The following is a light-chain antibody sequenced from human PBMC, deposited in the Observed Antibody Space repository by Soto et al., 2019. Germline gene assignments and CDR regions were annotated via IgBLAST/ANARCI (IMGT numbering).Light chain of an antibody. V-gene: IGKV3D-15*01. CDR1: QYINTR. Sequence: EIVLTQSPATLSSFPQDRVTLSCRARQYINTRFAWYKHRPGQAPRLLIYQTSIRAAGIPARFSASGSGTEFSLTISGLQSEDFAVDYCKQYKEWPPFTFGQGTRLEIK. CDR2: QTS. CDR3: KQYKEWPPFT. J-gene: IGKJ5*01.